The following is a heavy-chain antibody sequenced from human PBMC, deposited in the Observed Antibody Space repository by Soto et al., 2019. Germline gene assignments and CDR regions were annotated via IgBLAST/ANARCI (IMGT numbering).Heavy chain of an antibody. CDR2: ISGSGGST. V-gene: IGHV3-23*01. Sequence: PGWSLRLSCASSVFTFSSYAMRWVRQAPGKGLEWVSAISGSGGSTYYADSVKGRFTISRDNSKNTLYLQMNSLRAEDTAVYYCAKSPIHEDYGDYFDIWGQGTMVTVSS. D-gene: IGHD4-17*01. J-gene: IGHJ3*02. CDR3: AKSPIHEDYGDYFDI. CDR1: VFTFSSYA.